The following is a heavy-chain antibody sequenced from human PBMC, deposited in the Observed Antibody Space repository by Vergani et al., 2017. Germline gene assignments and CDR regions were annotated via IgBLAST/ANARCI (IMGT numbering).Heavy chain of an antibody. J-gene: IGHJ4*02. Sequence: QVQLVESGGGVVQPGRSLRLSCAASGFTFSSYGMHWVRQAPGKGLEWVAVIWYDGSNKYYADSVKGRFTISRDNSKNTLYLQMNSLRAEDTAVYYGAKGSRWLQLRVDYWGQGTLVTVSS. CDR2: IWYDGSNK. D-gene: IGHD5-24*01. V-gene: IGHV3-33*06. CDR1: GFTFSSYG. CDR3: AKGSRWLQLRVDY.